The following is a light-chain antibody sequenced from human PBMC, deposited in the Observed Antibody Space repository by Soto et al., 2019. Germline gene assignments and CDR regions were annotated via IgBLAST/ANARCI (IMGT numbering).Light chain of an antibody. Sequence: PGARATLSCMASQSISSSYLAWYQQKPGQAPRLLIYGASSRATGIPDRFSGSGSGTDFTLTINRLEPEDFAVYYCQQYDSSPRTFGQGTKVDIK. V-gene: IGKV3-20*01. CDR1: QSISSSY. J-gene: IGKJ1*01. CDR3: QQYDSSPRT. CDR2: GAS.